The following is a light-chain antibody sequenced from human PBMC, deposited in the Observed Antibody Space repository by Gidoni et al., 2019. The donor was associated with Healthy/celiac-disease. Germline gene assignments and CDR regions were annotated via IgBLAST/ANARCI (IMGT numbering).Light chain of an antibody. V-gene: IGLV2-14*03. CDR1: SSDVGGYDY. J-gene: IGLJ2*01. CDR3: SSFTSSRSGV. Sequence: QSALTQPASVSGSPGRSLTISCTATSSDVGGYDYVSWYQQHPGKAPKLMIYDSSNRPSGVSNRFSGSKSGNTASLTISGRQAEDEADYYCSSFTSSRSGVFGGGTKLTVL. CDR2: DSS.